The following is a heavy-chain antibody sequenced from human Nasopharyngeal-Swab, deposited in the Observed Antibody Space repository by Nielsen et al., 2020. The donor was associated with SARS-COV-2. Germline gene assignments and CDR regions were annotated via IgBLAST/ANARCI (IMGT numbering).Heavy chain of an antibody. CDR1: GFTFSSYS. D-gene: IGHD5-18*01. CDR3: AREEAMVNYYYYGMDV. J-gene: IGHJ6*02. CDR2: ISSSSRYI. V-gene: IGHV3-21*01. Sequence: GSLRLSCAASGFTFSSYSMNWVRQAPGKGLEWVSSISSSSRYIYYADSVKGRFTISRDNAKNSLYLQMNSLRVEDTAVYYCAREEAMVNYYYYGMDVWGQGTTVTVSS.